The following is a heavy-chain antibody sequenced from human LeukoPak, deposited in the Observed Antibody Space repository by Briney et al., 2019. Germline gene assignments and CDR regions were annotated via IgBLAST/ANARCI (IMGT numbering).Heavy chain of an antibody. J-gene: IGHJ4*02. CDR3: AKLMEGSGWYYFDY. Sequence: GGSLRLSCAASGFTFSSYAMSWVRQAPGEGGEGGAPITASGGSTYYADSVTGRFTISRANSKNTLYLQMNSLRAEDTAVYYCAKLMEGSGWYYFDYWGQGTLVTVSS. CDR2: ITASGGST. V-gene: IGHV3-23*01. D-gene: IGHD6-19*01. CDR1: GFTFSSYA.